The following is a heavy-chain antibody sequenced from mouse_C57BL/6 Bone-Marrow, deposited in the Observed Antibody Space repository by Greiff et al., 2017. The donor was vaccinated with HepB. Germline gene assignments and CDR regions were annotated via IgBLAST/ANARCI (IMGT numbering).Heavy chain of an antibody. D-gene: IGHD2-5*01. V-gene: IGHV1-64*01. CDR2: IHPNSGST. J-gene: IGHJ2*01. Sequence: VQLQQPGAELVKPGASVKLSCKASGYTFTSYWMHWVKQRPGQGLEWIGMIHPNSGSTNYNEKFKSKATLTVDKSSSTAYMQLSSLTSEDSAVYYCARGDYSNYDYFDYWGQGTTLTVSS. CDR1: GYTFTSYW. CDR3: ARGDYSNYDYFDY.